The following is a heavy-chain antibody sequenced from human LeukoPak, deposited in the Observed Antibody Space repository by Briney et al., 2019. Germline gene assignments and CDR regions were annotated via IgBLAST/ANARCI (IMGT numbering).Heavy chain of an antibody. CDR1: GFTFSSYE. V-gene: IGHV3-48*03. Sequence: GGSLRLSCAASGFTFSSYEMNWVRQAPGKGLEWVSYISSSGSTIYYADSVKGRFTIYRDNAKNSLYLQMNSLRAEDTAVYYCARDRRGSWYVNWFDPWGQGTLVTVSS. D-gene: IGHD6-13*01. CDR2: ISSSGSTI. J-gene: IGHJ5*02. CDR3: ARDRRGSWYVNWFDP.